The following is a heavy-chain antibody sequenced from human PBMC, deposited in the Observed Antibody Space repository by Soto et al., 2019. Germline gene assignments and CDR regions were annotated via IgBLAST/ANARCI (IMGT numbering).Heavy chain of an antibody. Sequence: QVQLQESGPGLVKPSGTLSLTCAVSGGSISSSNWWSWVRQPPGKGLEWVGEIYHSGSTNYNPSLTSRVTISVDKSKNQFSLQLSSGTAADTAVYYCARVTAGGHHYYDSSGYLYYFDYWCQGTLVTVSS. J-gene: IGHJ4*02. V-gene: IGHV4-4*02. CDR2: IYHSGST. CDR3: ARVTAGGHHYYDSSGYLYYFDY. D-gene: IGHD3-22*01. CDR1: GGSISSSNW.